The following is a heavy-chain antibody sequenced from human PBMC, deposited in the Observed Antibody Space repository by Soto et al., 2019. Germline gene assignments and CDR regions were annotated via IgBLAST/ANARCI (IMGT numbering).Heavy chain of an antibody. V-gene: IGHV1-2*04. J-gene: IGHJ6*03. CDR3: ARGPLPAAGTWGYYYYYMDV. CDR2: INPNSGGT. Sequence: ASVKVSCKASGYTFTGYYMHWVRQAPGQGLEWMGWINPNSGGTNYAQKFQGWVTMTRDTSISTAYMELSRLRSDDTAVYYCARGPLPAAGTWGYYYYYMDVWGKGTTVTVSS. D-gene: IGHD6-13*01. CDR1: GYTFTGYY.